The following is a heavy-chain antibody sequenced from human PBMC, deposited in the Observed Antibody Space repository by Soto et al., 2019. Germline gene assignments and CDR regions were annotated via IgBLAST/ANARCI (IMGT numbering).Heavy chain of an antibody. Sequence: ASVKVSCKASGYTFASYAMHWVRQAPGQRLEWMGWINAGNGNTKYSQKFQGRVTITRDTSASTAYMELSSLRSEDTAVYYCARVNERSSSLDVWGQGTTVTVSS. V-gene: IGHV1-3*01. CDR1: GYTFASYA. CDR3: ARVNERSSSLDV. D-gene: IGHD2-8*01. CDR2: INAGNGNT. J-gene: IGHJ6*02.